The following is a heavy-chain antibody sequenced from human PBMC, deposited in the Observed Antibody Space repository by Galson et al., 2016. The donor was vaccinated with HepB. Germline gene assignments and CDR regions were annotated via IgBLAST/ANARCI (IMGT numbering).Heavy chain of an antibody. CDR2: IRSKANSYAT. V-gene: IGHV3-73*01. CDR3: TRHISRTDTAMVYGFDP. CDR1: GFTFSGSA. D-gene: IGHD5-18*01. Sequence: SLRLSCAASGFTFSGSAMHWVRQASGKGLECVGRIRSKANSYATAYAASVKGRFTISRDDSKNTAYLQMNSLKTEDTAVYYCTRHISRTDTAMVYGFDPWGQGTLVTVSS. J-gene: IGHJ5*02.